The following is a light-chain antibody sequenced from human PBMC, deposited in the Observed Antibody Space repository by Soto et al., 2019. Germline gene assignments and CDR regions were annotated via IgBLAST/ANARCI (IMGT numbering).Light chain of an antibody. CDR3: QQYGSSPRFT. J-gene: IGKJ3*01. CDR1: QRVSSNY. Sequence: EIVLTQSPGTLSLSPGDRATLSCRASQRVSSNYVAWYQQRPGQAPSLLIYGASIRASGISDRFSGSGSGTDFTLTISRLEPEDFAVYYCQQYGSSPRFTFGPGTKVDI. V-gene: IGKV3-20*01. CDR2: GAS.